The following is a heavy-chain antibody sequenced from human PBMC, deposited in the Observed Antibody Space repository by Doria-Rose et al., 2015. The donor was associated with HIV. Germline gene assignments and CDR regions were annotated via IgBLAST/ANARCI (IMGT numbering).Heavy chain of an antibody. CDR3: ARIKSSRWYHKYYFDF. Sequence: TLTLTCTVSGVSLSSPGMGVSWIRQPPGKALEWLANIFSDDERSYKTSLKSRLTISRGTSKSQVVLTMTDMGPVDTATYYCARIKSSRWYHKYYFDFWGQGTLVIVSA. J-gene: IGHJ4*02. CDR2: IFSDDER. D-gene: IGHD6-13*01. CDR1: GVSLSSPGMG. V-gene: IGHV2-26*01.